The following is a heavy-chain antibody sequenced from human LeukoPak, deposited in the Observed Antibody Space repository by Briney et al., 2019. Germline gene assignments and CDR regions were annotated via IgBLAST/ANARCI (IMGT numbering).Heavy chain of an antibody. CDR3: AKAGDNSGNYGAFDI. Sequence: GGSLRLSCAASGLTFSSFWMHWVRQAPGKGLVWVSRINSDGSSTNYADSVKGRFTISRDNAENTLYLQMNSLRGEDTAVYYCAKAGDNSGNYGAFDIWGQGTMVTVSS. CDR2: INSDGSST. V-gene: IGHV3-74*01. CDR1: GLTFSSFW. J-gene: IGHJ3*02. D-gene: IGHD3-22*01.